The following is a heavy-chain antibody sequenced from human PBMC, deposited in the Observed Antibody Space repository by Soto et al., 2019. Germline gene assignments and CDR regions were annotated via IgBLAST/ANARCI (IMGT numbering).Heavy chain of an antibody. Sequence: SETLSLTCTVSGGSISTYYWSWIRQPPGKGLEWIGYIYYSGSTNYNPSLKSRVTISVDTSKNQFSLRLSSVTAADTAVYYCARGYGDYRVFDYWGQGTQVTVSS. CDR2: IYYSGST. CDR1: GGSISTYY. D-gene: IGHD4-17*01. V-gene: IGHV4-59*01. J-gene: IGHJ4*02. CDR3: ARGYGDYRVFDY.